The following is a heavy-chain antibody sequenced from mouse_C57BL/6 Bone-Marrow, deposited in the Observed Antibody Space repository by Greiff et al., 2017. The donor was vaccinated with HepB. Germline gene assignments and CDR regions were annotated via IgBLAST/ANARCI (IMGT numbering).Heavy chain of an antibody. CDR3: ARCYYYGSSTFAY. Sequence: QVQLQQSGPELVKPGASVKISCKASGYAFSSSWMNWVKQRPGKGLEWIGRIYPGDGGTNYNGKFKGKATLTADKSSSTAYMQLSSLTSEDSAVYFCARCYYYGSSTFAYWGQGTLVTVSA. J-gene: IGHJ3*01. CDR1: GYAFSSSW. D-gene: IGHD1-1*01. CDR2: IYPGDGGT. V-gene: IGHV1-82*01.